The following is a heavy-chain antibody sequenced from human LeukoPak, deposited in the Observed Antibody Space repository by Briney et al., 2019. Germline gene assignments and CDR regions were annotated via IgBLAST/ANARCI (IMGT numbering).Heavy chain of an antibody. CDR2: ISAYNGNT. V-gene: IGHV1-18*01. D-gene: IGHD3-22*01. CDR3: AREWYYYDSSGSPRSAFDI. Sequence: ASVKVSCTASGGTFSSYAISWVRQAPGQGLEWMGWISAYNGNTNYAQKLQGRVTMTTDTSTSTAYMELRSLRSDDTAVYYCAREWYYYDSSGSPRSAFDIWGQGTMVTVSS. CDR1: GGTFSSYA. J-gene: IGHJ3*02.